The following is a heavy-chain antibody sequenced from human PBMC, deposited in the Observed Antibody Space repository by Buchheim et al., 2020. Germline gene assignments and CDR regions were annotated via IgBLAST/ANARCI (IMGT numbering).Heavy chain of an antibody. V-gene: IGHV3-74*01. CDR1: GFTFSSYW. J-gene: IGHJ5*02. Sequence: EVQLVESGGGLVQPGGSLRLSCAASGFTFSSYWMHWVRQAPGKGLVWVSRINSDGSSTSYADSVKGRFTISRDKAKNTLYLQMNSLSAEDTAVYYCAREETPRSLYGDDNWFDPWGQGTL. CDR2: INSDGSST. CDR3: AREETPRSLYGDDNWFDP. D-gene: IGHD4-17*01.